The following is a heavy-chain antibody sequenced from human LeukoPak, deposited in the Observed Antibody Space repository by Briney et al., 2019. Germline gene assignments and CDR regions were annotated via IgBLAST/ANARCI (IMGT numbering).Heavy chain of an antibody. CDR2: ISYDGSNK. V-gene: IGHV3-30*03. J-gene: IGHJ4*02. Sequence: GGSLRLSCAASGFTFSSYGMHWVRQAPGKGLEWVAVISYDGSNKYYADSVEGRFTISRDNSKNTLYLQMNSLRAEDTAVYYCARDPDYGDYRYYFDYWGQGTLVTVSS. CDR1: GFTFSSYG. D-gene: IGHD4-17*01. CDR3: ARDPDYGDYRYYFDY.